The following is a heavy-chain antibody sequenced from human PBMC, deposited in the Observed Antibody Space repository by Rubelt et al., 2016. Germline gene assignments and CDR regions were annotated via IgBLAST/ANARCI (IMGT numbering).Heavy chain of an antibody. V-gene: IGHV3-53*04. CDR1: GFTVSSNY. J-gene: IGHJ6*02. D-gene: IGHD4-11*01. CDR2: IYSGGST. Sequence: EVQLVESGGGLVQPGGSLRLSCAASGFTVSSNYMSWVRQAPGKGLEWVSVIYSGGSTYYADSVKGRCTSSRNNSKNTLYLQMNSLRAEDTAVYYCASTFDYSNYGYYYGMDVWGQGTTVTVSS. CDR3: ASTFDYSNYGYYYGMDV.